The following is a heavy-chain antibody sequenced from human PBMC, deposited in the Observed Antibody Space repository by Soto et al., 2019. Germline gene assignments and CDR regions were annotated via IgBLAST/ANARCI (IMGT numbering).Heavy chain of an antibody. CDR3: AHRPIVGAAI. V-gene: IGHV4-4*02. CDR2: IYHSGST. CDR1: GGSISNSNW. D-gene: IGHD1-26*01. Sequence: QVQLQESGPGLVKPSGTLSLTCGVFGGSISNSNWWTWVRQPPGKGLEWIGEIYHSGSTNYNSSLMRRVTISLDKPNNQFSLKLSYVTAADTAVYYCAHRPIVGAAIWGQGTLVTVSS. J-gene: IGHJ4*02.